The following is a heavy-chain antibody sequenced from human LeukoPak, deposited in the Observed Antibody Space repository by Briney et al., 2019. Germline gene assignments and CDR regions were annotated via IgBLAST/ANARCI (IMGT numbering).Heavy chain of an antibody. V-gene: IGHV1-2*02. Sequence: ASVKVSCKASGYTFTGHYIHWVRQAPGQGLEWMGWINPNSGGTNYAQKFQGRVTMPRDTSITTAYMELSGLRSDDTAIYYCARGKLAAPGRTGYNWFDPWGQGTLVTVSS. CDR1: GYTFTGHY. J-gene: IGHJ5*02. CDR3: ARGKLAAPGRTGYNWFDP. CDR2: INPNSGGT. D-gene: IGHD6-13*01.